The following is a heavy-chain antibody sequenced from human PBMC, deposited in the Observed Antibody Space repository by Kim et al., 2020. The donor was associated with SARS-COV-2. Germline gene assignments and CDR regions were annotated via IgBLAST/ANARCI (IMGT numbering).Heavy chain of an antibody. CDR3: ARGGASEVGATSNPSSYFYAMDG. Sequence: SVKVSCKASGDTSSRYGMSWVRQGAGQGLEWMGGIIPLFGTTNYAQKLQGRVTISADEFTSTAYMELRSLRSEDTAVYYCARGGASEVGATSNPSSYFYAMDGWGQGTMVTVSS. V-gene: IGHV1-69*13. D-gene: IGHD1-26*01. J-gene: IGHJ6*02. CDR1: GDTSSRYG. CDR2: IIPLFGTT.